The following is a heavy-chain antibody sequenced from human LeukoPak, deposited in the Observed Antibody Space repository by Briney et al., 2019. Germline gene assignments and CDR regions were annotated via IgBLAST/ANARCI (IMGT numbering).Heavy chain of an antibody. Sequence: SETLSLTCAVYGGSFSGYYWSWIRQPPGKGQEWIGEINHSGSTNYNPSLKSRVTISVDTSKNQFSLKLSSVTAADTAAYYCARGQWFGESPPFDYWGQGTLVTVSS. V-gene: IGHV4-34*01. D-gene: IGHD3-10*01. CDR1: GGSFSGYY. CDR2: INHSGST. CDR3: ARGQWFGESPPFDY. J-gene: IGHJ4*02.